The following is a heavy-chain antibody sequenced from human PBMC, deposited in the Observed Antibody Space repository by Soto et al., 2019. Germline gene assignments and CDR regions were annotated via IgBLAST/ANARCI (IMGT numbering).Heavy chain of an antibody. D-gene: IGHD3-10*01. J-gene: IGHJ3*02. CDR3: ARRSWGGYYGSGSPDAFDI. CDR1: GGSISSGGYY. V-gene: IGHV4-31*03. CDR2: IYYSGST. Sequence: SETLSLTCTVSGGSISSGGYYWSWIRQHPGKGLEWIGYIYYSGSTYYNPSLKSRVTISVDTSKNQFSLKLSSVTAADTAVYYCARRSWGGYYGSGSPDAFDIWGQGTMVTVSS.